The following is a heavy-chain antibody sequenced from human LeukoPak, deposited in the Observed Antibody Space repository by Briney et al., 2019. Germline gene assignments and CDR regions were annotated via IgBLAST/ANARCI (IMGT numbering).Heavy chain of an antibody. Sequence: SETLSLTCAVYGGSCDDYYCSWIRQPPGKGLEWIGEIHPHGIFYCNSSLVSRVTISIDTSKTQFSLRLTSVTAADTAFYYCARGRDRSKAGDLWGQGSLVTVSS. CDR2: IHPHGIF. CDR1: GGSCDDYY. D-gene: IGHD5-24*01. V-gene: IGHV4-34*01. CDR3: ARGRDRSKAGDL. J-gene: IGHJ5*02.